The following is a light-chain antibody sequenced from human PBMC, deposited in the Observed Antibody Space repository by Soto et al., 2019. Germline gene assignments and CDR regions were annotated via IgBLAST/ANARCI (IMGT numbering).Light chain of an antibody. CDR3: CSYAGSYTYV. V-gene: IGLV2-11*01. J-gene: IGLJ1*01. CDR1: SSNVGGYNY. CDR2: DVS. Sequence: QSVLTQPRSVSGSPGQSVTISCTGTSSNVGGYNYVSWYQQHPGKAPKPMIYDVSKRPSGVPDRFSGSKSGNTASLTISGLQAEDEADYYCCSYAGSYTYVFATGTKVTVL.